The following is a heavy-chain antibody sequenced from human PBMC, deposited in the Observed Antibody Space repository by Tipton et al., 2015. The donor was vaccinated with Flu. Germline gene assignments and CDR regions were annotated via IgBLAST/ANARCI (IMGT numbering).Heavy chain of an antibody. J-gene: IGHJ3*02. V-gene: IGHV3-53*01. CDR2: IYSGGST. CDR3: ARVYSGYDGDAFDI. Sequence: VQLVQSRGGLIQPGGSLRLSCAASGFTVSSNYMSWVRQAPGKGLEWVSVIYSGGSTYYADSVKGRFTISRDNSKNTLYLQMNSLRAEDTAVYYCARVYSGYDGDAFDIWGQGTMVTVSS. CDR1: GFTVSSNY. D-gene: IGHD5-12*01.